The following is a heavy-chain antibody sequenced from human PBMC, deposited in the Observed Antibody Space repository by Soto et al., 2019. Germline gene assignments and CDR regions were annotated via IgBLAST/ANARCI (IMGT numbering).Heavy chain of an antibody. V-gene: IGHV3-9*01. Sequence: PGGSLRLSCAAIGFTFEDHAMHWIRQVPGKGLEWVAGINWNSGITGYADSVKGRFTISRDNANNSLHSEMNSLKTEDTAFYYCAKGRGALTVVSNWFDPWGQGTLVTVSS. CDR3: AKGRGALTVVSNWFDP. CDR1: GFTFEDHA. D-gene: IGHD3-22*01. J-gene: IGHJ5*02. CDR2: INWNSGIT.